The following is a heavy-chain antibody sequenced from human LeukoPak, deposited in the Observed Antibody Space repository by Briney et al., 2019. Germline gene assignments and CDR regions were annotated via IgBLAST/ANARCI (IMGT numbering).Heavy chain of an antibody. D-gene: IGHD6-19*01. J-gene: IGHJ4*02. V-gene: IGHV3-48*03. Sequence: GGSLRLSCAASGFTFSSYEMNWVRQAPGKGLEWVSYISSSGSTIYYADSVKGRFTISRDNAKNSLYLQMNSLRAEDTAVYYCARVGVTGYTSGWGQGTLVTVSS. CDR3: ARVGVTGYTSG. CDR1: GFTFSSYE. CDR2: ISSSGSTI.